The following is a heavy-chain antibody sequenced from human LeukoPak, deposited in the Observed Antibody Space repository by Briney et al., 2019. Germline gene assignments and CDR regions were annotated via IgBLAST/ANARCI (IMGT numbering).Heavy chain of an antibody. J-gene: IGHJ4*02. CDR3: AKEALRLGELSPEAFDY. CDR2: ISYDGSNK. CDR1: GFTFSSYG. Sequence: GRSLRLSCAASGFTFSSYGMHWVRQAPGKGLEWVAVISYDGSNKYYADSVKGRFTISRDNSTNTLYLQMNSLRAEDTAVYYCAKEALRLGELSPEAFDYWGQGTLVTVSS. D-gene: IGHD3-16*02. V-gene: IGHV3-30*18.